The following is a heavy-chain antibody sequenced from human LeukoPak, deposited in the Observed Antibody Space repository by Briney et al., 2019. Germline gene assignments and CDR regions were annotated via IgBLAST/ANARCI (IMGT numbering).Heavy chain of an antibody. CDR3: AVGITILGVAASFDS. CDR2: IDHRGTA. Sequence: SETLSLTCAVYGASYNAYYWSWIRQPPGKGLEWLGDIDHRGTATYNPSLKSRLSISADASKNQFSLKLNSVTDADTAVYYCAVGITILGVAASFDSWGQGNLVIVSS. CDR1: GASYNAYY. D-gene: IGHD3-3*01. J-gene: IGHJ4*02. V-gene: IGHV4-34*01.